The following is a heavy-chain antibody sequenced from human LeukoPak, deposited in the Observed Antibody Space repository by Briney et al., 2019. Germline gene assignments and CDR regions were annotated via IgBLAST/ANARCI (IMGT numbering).Heavy chain of an antibody. CDR2: ISDSDSGT. CDR3: AKGYGYSSSWTSNYYFYGLDV. Sequence: GGSLRLSCAASGFTFRRYAMSWVRQAPGKGLEWDSAISDSDSGTYYADSVKGRFTISRDNSKNTLYLQMNSLRAEDTALYYCAKGYGYSSSWTSNYYFYGLDVWGQGTTVTVSS. V-gene: IGHV3-23*01. CDR1: GFTFRRYA. D-gene: IGHD6-13*01. J-gene: IGHJ6*02.